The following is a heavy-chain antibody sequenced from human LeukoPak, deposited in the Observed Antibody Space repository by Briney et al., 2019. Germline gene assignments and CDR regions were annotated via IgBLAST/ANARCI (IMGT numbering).Heavy chain of an antibody. Sequence: PSETLSLTCTVSGGSISSSSYYWGWIRQPPGKGLEWIGSIYYSGSTYYNPSLKSRVTISVDRSKNQFSLKLSSVTAADTAVYYCARGEGGSFDYWGQGTLVTVSS. V-gene: IGHV4-39*07. CDR1: GGSISSSSYY. CDR3: ARGEGGSFDY. J-gene: IGHJ4*02. CDR2: IYYSGST.